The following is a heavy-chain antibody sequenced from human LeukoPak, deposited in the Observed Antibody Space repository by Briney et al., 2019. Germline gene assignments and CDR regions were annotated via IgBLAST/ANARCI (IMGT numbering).Heavy chain of an antibody. J-gene: IGHJ4*02. V-gene: IGHV4-59*02. CDR1: GGSVSPYY. CDR3: ARSTGSTMFIDY. Sequence: PSETLSLSCTVSGGSVSPYYWSWVRQPPGKGLEWRGYTYYSGNTEYKPSLKRRVAMSVDTSKNQFSLRLSSVTAADTAVYYCARSTGSTMFIDYWGQGTLVTVSS. CDR2: TYYSGNT. D-gene: IGHD3-10*02.